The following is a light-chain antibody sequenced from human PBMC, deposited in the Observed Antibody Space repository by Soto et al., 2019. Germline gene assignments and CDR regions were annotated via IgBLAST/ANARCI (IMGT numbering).Light chain of an antibody. CDR3: QQYNSYSPET. CDR1: QSISKW. J-gene: IGKJ1*01. CDR2: DAS. Sequence: DIQMTQSPSTLSASVEDRVTITCRASQSISKWLAWYQQKPGKAPNLLIYDASSLETGVPSRFSGSGSGTEFSLTITSLQPADFATYYCQQYNSYSPETFGQGTKVDIK. V-gene: IGKV1-5*01.